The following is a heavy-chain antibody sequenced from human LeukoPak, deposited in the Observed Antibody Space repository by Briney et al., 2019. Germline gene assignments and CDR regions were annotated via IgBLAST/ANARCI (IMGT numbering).Heavy chain of an antibody. CDR1: DYSFSDYW. D-gene: IGHD2-8*02. V-gene: IGHV5-51*01. CDR3: ARRPSVTGAPFDY. CDR2: ISASGSDS. Sequence: GESLQISCRGSDYSFSDYWIGWVRQMPGEGLEWMGLISASGSDSRNSPSFQGQVTISVDKSINTAYLQWSSLRASDTAIYYCARRPSVTGAPFDYWGQGTLVTVSS. J-gene: IGHJ4*02.